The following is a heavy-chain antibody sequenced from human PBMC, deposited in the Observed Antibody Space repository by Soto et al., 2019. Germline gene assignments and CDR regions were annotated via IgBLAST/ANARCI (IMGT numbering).Heavy chain of an antibody. J-gene: IGHJ4*02. Sequence: SVKLSCKASGGTFSSYAISWARQAPGQGLEWMGGIIPIFGTANYAQKFQGRVTITADESTSTAYMELSSLRFEDTPGFYWGRVRFIKPGAYTLNGNSGLAYGGKGPLVPVSS. CDR2: IIPIFGTA. D-gene: IGHD3-16*01. V-gene: IGHV1-69*13. CDR1: GGTFSSYA. CDR3: GRVRFIKPGAYTLNGNSGLAY.